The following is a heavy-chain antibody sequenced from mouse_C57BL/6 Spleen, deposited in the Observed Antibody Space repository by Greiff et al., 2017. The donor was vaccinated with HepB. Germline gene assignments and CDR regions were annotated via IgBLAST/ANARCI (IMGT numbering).Heavy chain of an antibody. V-gene: IGHV1-26*01. D-gene: IGHD1-1*01. J-gene: IGHJ2*01. CDR1: GYTFTDYY. CDR3: AGSELITTVVASDY. Sequence: EVQLQQSGPELVKPGASVKISCKASGYTFTDYYMNWVKQSHGKSLEWIGDINPNNGGTSYNQKFKGKATLTVDKSSSTAYMELRSLTSEDSAVYYCAGSELITTVVASDYWGQGTTLTVSS. CDR2: INPNNGGT.